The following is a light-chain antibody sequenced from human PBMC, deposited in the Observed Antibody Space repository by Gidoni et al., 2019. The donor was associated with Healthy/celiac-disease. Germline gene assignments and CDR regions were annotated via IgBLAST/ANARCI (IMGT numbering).Light chain of an antibody. Sequence: ETVLTQSPATLSLSPGERATISCRASQSVSIYLAWYQQKPGQAPRLLIYDASNRATGIPARCSGSGSGTDFTLTSSSLEPEDFAVYYCQQRSNWPTFGQGTKLEIK. CDR2: DAS. CDR3: QQRSNWPT. V-gene: IGKV3-11*01. J-gene: IGKJ2*01. CDR1: QSVSIY.